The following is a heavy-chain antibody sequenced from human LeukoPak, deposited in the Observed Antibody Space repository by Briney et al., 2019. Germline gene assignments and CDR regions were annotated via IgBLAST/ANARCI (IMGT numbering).Heavy chain of an antibody. Sequence: PSETLSLTCTVSGGSISSYYWSWIRQPPGKGLEWIGEINHSGSTNYNPSLKSRVTISVDTSKNRFSLKLSSVTAADTAVYYCARGPPPTDGYYYGSHYYYYMDVWGKGTTVTVSS. D-gene: IGHD3-22*01. J-gene: IGHJ6*03. CDR2: INHSGST. CDR3: ARGPPPTDGYYYGSHYYYYMDV. V-gene: IGHV4-34*01. CDR1: GGSISSYY.